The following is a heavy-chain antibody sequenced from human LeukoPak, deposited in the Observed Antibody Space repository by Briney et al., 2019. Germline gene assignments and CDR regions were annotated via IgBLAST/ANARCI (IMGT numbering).Heavy chain of an antibody. V-gene: IGHV3-23*01. Sequence: PGRSMRLSCAASGFTFSSSAMNWVRQAPGKGLEWVSAISISGDDTYYAESVKGRFTISRDNSKNTLYLRMNSLRAEDTAVYFRAIPEWGTYLVGFDYWGQGTLVTVSS. CDR1: GFTFSSSA. J-gene: IGHJ4*02. D-gene: IGHD1-26*01. CDR2: ISISGDDT. CDR3: AIPEWGTYLVGFDY.